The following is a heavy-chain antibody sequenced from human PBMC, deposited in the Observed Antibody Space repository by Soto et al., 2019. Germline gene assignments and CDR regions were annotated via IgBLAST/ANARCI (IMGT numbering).Heavy chain of an antibody. V-gene: IGHV4-34*01. D-gene: IGHD6-13*01. J-gene: IGHJ6*01. CDR2: INHSGST. CDR1: RGSFSVYY. Sequence: PSETLSVTCVLYRGSFSVYYCNCIGHPPGKGMEWIGEINHSGSTNYNPSLKSRVTISVDTSKNLFALKLSSVTAADTAVYYCARREAADGPGGVDVWGQWTTVTGSS. CDR3: ARREAADGPGGVDV.